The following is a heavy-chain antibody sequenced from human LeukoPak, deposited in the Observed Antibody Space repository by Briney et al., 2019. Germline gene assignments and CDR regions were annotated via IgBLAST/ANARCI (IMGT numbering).Heavy chain of an antibody. CDR3: ASLLRPIGYFQH. J-gene: IGHJ1*01. Sequence: SVKVSCKASGGTFSSYAISWVRQAPGQGLEWTGGIIPIFGTANYAQKFQGRVTITADKSTSTAYMELSSLRSEDTAVYYCASLLRPIGYFQHWGQGTLVTVSS. V-gene: IGHV1-69*06. D-gene: IGHD1-26*01. CDR1: GGTFSSYA. CDR2: IIPIFGTA.